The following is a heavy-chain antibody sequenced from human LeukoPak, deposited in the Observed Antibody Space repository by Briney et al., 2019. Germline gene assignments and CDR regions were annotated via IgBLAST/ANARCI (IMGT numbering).Heavy chain of an antibody. CDR2: INPSGEST. J-gene: IGHJ4*02. CDR3: ASVLYCGADCYSGRYFFDY. D-gene: IGHD2-21*02. Sequence: ASVEVSCKSSGYTFTIYDMHGVRQAPGQGLEWMGIINPSGESTSYAQKFQGRVTMTRDTSTSTVYMELSSLRSEDTAVYYCASVLYCGADCYSGRYFFDYWGQGTLVTVSS. V-gene: IGHV1-46*01. CDR1: GYTFTIYD.